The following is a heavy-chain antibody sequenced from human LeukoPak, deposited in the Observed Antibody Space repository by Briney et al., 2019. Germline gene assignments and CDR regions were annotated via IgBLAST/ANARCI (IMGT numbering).Heavy chain of an antibody. CDR3: ARQARGYGGNPTFPVDY. J-gene: IGHJ4*02. D-gene: IGHD4-23*01. Sequence: KPSETLSLTCTVSGGFINDYYWNWIRQPPGKGLEWIGYVYYSGSINYNPSLKSRVTISVDTSKNQFSLKLSYVTDADTALYYCARQARGYGGNPTFPVDYWGQGTLVTVSS. CDR1: GGFINDYY. V-gene: IGHV4-59*08. CDR2: VYYSGSI.